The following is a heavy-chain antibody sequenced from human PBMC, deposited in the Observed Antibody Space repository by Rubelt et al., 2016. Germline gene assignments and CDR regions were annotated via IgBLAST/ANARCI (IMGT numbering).Heavy chain of an antibody. V-gene: IGHV4-4*02. CDR2: IYHSGST. CDR1: GVSISSTNW. CDR3: ASFLRGYYYYGMDV. Sequence: QVQLQESGPGLVKPSGTLSLTCAVSGVSISSTNWWSWVRQPPGKGLEWIGEIYHSGSTNYNPSLKSRVTISVDKSKNQFSLRRTSVTAADTAVYFCASFLRGYYYYGMDVWGQGTTVTVSS. J-gene: IGHJ6*02. D-gene: IGHD2/OR15-2a*01.